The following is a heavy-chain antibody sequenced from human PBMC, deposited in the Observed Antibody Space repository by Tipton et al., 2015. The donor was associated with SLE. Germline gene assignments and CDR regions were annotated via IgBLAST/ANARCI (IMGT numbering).Heavy chain of an antibody. D-gene: IGHD3-3*02. CDR1: GGSISSGTYY. J-gene: IGHJ3*02. CDR3: ARGTRAPLGFDI. V-gene: IGHV4-61*02. Sequence: LRLSCTVSGGSISSGTYYWSWIRRPAGKGLEWIGRIYTSGSTHYDSSLKSRVTISLDTSKNQFSLKLSSVTAADTAVYYCARGTRAPLGFDIWGQGTMVTVSS. CDR2: IYTSGST.